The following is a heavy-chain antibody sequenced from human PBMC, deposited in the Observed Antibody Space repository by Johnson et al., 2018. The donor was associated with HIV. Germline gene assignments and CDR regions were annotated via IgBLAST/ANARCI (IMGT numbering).Heavy chain of an antibody. CDR1: GFTFSRHA. CDR2: ISYDGSNK. J-gene: IGHJ3*01. D-gene: IGHD3-16*01. V-gene: IGHV3-30*14. Sequence: QVLLVESGGGLIQPGRSLRLSCAASGFTFSRHAMHWVRQAPGKGLEWVALISYDGSNKYYADSVKGRFTISRDNSRNTLYLQMNSLRAEDTAVYYCARAKYGGAFDVWGQGTMVSVSS. CDR3: ARAKYGGAFDV.